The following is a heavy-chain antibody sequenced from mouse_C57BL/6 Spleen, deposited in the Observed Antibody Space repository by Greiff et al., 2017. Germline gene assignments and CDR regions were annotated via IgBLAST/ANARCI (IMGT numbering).Heavy chain of an antibody. CDR2: IYPGDGDT. D-gene: IGHD6-2*01. V-gene: IGHV1-82*01. CDR3: ALFTTIVSVDY. J-gene: IGHJ4*01. CDR1: GYAFSSSG. Sequence: QVQLQQSGPELAKPGASVKISCKASGYAFSSSGMNWVKQRPGQGLEWLGRIYPGDGDTNYNGKFKGKATLTADKSSSQAYMAPSSRPSEDFAVYFCALFTTIVSVDYWGQGTSVTVSS.